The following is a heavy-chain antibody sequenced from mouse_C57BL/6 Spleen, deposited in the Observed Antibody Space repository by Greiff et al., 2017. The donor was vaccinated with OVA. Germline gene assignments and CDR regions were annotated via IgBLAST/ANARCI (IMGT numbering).Heavy chain of an antibody. Sequence: VKLQESGAELVRPGTSVKMSCKASGYTFTNYWIGWAKQRPGHGLEWIGDIYPGGGYTNYNEKFKGKATLTADKSSSTAYMQFSSLTSEDSAIYYCARTHYEDYAMDYWGQGTSVTVSS. CDR3: ARTHYEDYAMDY. CDR2: IYPGGGYT. CDR1: GYTFTNYW. J-gene: IGHJ4*01. D-gene: IGHD2-4*01. V-gene: IGHV1-63*01.